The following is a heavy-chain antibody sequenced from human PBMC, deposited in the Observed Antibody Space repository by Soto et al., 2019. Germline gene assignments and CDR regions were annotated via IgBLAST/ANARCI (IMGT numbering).Heavy chain of an antibody. D-gene: IGHD5-12*01. CDR3: AIDPATSTPFDY. CDR2: IYYSGST. J-gene: IGHJ4*02. Sequence: QLQLQESGPGLVKPSETLSLTCTVSGGSISSSSYYWGWIRQPPGKGLEWIGSIYYSGSTYYNPSLKSRVTISVDTSKNQFSLKLSSVTAADTAVYYCAIDPATSTPFDYWGQGTLVTVSS. CDR1: GGSISSSSYY. V-gene: IGHV4-39*01.